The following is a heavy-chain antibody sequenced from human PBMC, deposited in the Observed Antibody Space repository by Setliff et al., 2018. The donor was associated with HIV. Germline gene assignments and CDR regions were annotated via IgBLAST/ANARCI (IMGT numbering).Heavy chain of an antibody. CDR2: ISTSGNT. CDR3: ARGWVRGPIISPGTYFSYGLDV. J-gene: IGHJ6*02. D-gene: IGHD3-10*01. Sequence: SETLSLTCNVSIGSISSYYWNWIRQPAGTGLQWIGRISTSGNTNYNPSLKNRLTMSLDTSKQQFSLRLSSVTAADTAIYYCARGWVRGPIISPGTYFSYGLDVWGQGTPVTVSS. V-gene: IGHV4-4*07. CDR1: IGSISSYY.